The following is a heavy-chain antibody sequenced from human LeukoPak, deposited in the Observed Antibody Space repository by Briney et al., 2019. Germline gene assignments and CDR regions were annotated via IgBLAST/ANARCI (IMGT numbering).Heavy chain of an antibody. D-gene: IGHD1-26*01. CDR1: GFTFSSYT. CDR2: IGGSGGNT. Sequence: GGSVRLSCAASGFTFSSYTMSWVRQAPGRGLEWVSAIGGSGGNTYYADSVKGRFTISRDNSKNTLYLQMNSLRAEDTAVYYCAIPQWELLNGGQGTLVTVSS. J-gene: IGHJ4*02. CDR3: AIPQWELLN. V-gene: IGHV3-23*01.